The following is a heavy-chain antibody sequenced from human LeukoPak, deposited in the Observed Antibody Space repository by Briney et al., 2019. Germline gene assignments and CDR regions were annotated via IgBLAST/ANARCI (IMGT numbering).Heavy chain of an antibody. V-gene: IGHV4-34*01. D-gene: IGHD6-13*01. Sequence: KPSETLSLTCAVYGGSFSGYYRSWIRQPPGKGLEWIGEINHSGSTNYNPSLKSRVTISVDTSKNQFSLKLSSVTAADTAVYYCARISIAAAVDAYFQHWGQGTLVTVSS. CDR3: ARISIAAAVDAYFQH. J-gene: IGHJ1*01. CDR2: INHSGST. CDR1: GGSFSGYY.